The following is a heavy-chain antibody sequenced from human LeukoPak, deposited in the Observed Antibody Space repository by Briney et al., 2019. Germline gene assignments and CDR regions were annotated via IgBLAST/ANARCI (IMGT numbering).Heavy chain of an antibody. J-gene: IGHJ4*02. V-gene: IGHV1-46*01. Sequence: ASVKVSCKASGYSFTSHYMHWVRQAPGQGLEWMGLINPSGSSTLYAQKFQGRVTITADESTSTAYMELSSLRSEDTAVYYCARYYSGWYYFDYWGQGTLVTVSS. CDR1: GYSFTSHY. CDR2: INPSGSST. CDR3: ARYYSGWYYFDY. D-gene: IGHD6-19*01.